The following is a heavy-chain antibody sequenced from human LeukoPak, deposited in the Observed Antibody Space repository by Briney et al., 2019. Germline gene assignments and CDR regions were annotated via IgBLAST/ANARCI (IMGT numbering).Heavy chain of an antibody. CDR2: ISSSGSSM. Sequence: PGGSLRLSCAASGFTFSSYEMNWVRQAPGKGLEWVSYISSSGSSMYYADSVKGRFTISRDNAKNSLYLQMSSLRAEDTAVYYCARGSGGYSGWFDPGGQGTLVTVSS. CDR3: ARGSGGYSGWFDP. J-gene: IGHJ5*02. CDR1: GFTFSSYE. D-gene: IGHD5-12*01. V-gene: IGHV3-48*03.